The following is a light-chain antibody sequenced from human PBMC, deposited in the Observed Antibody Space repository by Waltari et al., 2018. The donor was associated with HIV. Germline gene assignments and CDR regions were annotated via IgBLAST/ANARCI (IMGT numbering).Light chain of an antibody. CDR1: SSDVGGSNY. Sequence: QSALTQPASVSGSPGQSITISCTGTSSDVGGSNYVSWYQQHPGNAPKLLIYEVSNRPSGISNRFSGSKSGNTASLTISGLQAEDEADYYCCSYASSTTLDVFGGGTKLTVL. J-gene: IGLJ2*01. V-gene: IGLV2-14*01. CDR2: EVS. CDR3: CSYASSTTLDV.